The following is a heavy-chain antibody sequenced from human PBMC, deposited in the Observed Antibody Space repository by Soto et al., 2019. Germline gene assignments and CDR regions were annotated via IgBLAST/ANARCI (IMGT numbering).Heavy chain of an antibody. CDR2: IYHSGST. J-gene: IGHJ4*02. Sequence: PSETLSLTCAVSGGSISSGGYSWSWIRQPSGKGLEWIGYIYHSGSTYYNPSLKSRVTISVDRSKNQFSLKLSSVTAADTAVYYCARERYDILTGYYIDYWGQGTLVTVSS. CDR3: ARERYDILTGYYIDY. D-gene: IGHD3-9*01. CDR1: GGSISSGGYS. V-gene: IGHV4-30-2*01.